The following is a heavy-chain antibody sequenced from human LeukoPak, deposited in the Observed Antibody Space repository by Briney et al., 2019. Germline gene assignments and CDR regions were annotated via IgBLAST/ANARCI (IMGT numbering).Heavy chain of an antibody. CDR2: IYHSGST. D-gene: IGHD6-13*01. CDR3: ARSLSSSWYGNWFDP. Sequence: PSETLSLTCAVSGGSISSSNWWSWVRQPPGKGLEWIGEIYHSGSTNYNPSLKSRVTISVDKSKNQFSLKLSSVTAADTAVYYCARSLSSSWYGNWFDPWGQGTLVTVSS. J-gene: IGHJ5*02. V-gene: IGHV4-4*02. CDR1: GGSISSSNW.